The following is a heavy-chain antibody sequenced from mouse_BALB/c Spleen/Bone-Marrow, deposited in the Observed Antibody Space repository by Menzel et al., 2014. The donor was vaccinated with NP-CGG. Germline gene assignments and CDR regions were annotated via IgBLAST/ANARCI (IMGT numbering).Heavy chain of an antibody. Sequence: QVQLQQSGAELVKPGASVKLSCKASGYTFTSYYMYWVKQXPGQGLEWIXXXNPSNGGTNFNEKFKSKAALTVDKSSSTAYMQLSSXTSEDSAFYYCXXXXXXXXXXWGXGTXVTXSA. J-gene: IGHJ3*01. CDR1: GYTFTSYY. CDR3: XXXXXXXXXX. CDR2: XNPSNGGT. V-gene: IGHV1S81*02.